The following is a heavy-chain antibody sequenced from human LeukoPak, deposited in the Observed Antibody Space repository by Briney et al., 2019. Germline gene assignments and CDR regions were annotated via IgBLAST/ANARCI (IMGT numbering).Heavy chain of an antibody. V-gene: IGHV1-18*01. D-gene: IGHD2-21*02. CDR3: ARDRRLLADY. Sequence: ASVTVSCKASGYTFTSYGISWVRQAPGPGLEWMGWISAYNGNTNYAQKLQGRVTMTTDTSKSTAYMELRRLRSDDTAMYYCARDRRLLADYWGQGTLVTVSS. CDR1: GYTFTSYG. J-gene: IGHJ4*02. CDR2: ISAYNGNT.